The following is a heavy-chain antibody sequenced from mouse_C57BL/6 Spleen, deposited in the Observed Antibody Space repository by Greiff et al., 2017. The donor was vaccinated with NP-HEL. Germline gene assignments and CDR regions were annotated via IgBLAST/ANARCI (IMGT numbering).Heavy chain of an antibody. J-gene: IGHJ4*01. CDR3: ARHGYDEDSYYAMDY. D-gene: IGHD2-2*01. Sequence: QVQLKQPGTELVKPGASVKLSCKASGYTFTSYWMHWVKQRPGQGLEWIGNINPSNGGTNYNEKFKSKATLTVDKSSSTAYMQLSSLTSEESAVYYCARHGYDEDSYYAMDYWGQGTSVTVSS. CDR1: GYTFTSYW. CDR2: INPSNGGT. V-gene: IGHV1-53*01.